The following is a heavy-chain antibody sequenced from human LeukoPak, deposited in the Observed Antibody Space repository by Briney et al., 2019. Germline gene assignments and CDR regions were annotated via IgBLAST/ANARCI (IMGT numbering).Heavy chain of an antibody. CDR3: ARGMAAAYDYNWFDP. CDR2: IYASGST. D-gene: IGHD5-12*01. V-gene: IGHV4-4*07. Sequence: KASETLSLTCTVSGGSISSYYWSWIRQSAGKGLEWLGRIYASGSTRYNPSLESRVTMSVDTSKNQFSLKLTSVTAADTAVYFCARGMAAAYDYNWFDPWGQGTLVTASS. CDR1: GGSISSYY. J-gene: IGHJ5*02.